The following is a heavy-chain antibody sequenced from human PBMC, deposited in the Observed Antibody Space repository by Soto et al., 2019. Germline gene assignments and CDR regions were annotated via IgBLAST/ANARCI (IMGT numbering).Heavy chain of an antibody. D-gene: IGHD6-6*01. J-gene: IGHJ6*02. CDR3: ARPEPFSSSPTLYYYYGMDV. Sequence: XGTLSLTCAVYGGSFSGYYWSGIRQPPGKGLEWIGEINHSGSTNYNPSLKSRVTISVDTSKNQFSLKLSSVTAADTAVYYCARPEPFSSSPTLYYYYGMDVWGQGTTVTVSS. CDR1: GGSFSGYY. CDR2: INHSGST. V-gene: IGHV4-34*01.